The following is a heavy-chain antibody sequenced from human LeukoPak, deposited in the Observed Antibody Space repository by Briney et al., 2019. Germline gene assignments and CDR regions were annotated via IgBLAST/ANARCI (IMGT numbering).Heavy chain of an antibody. Sequence: GGSLRLSCAASGFTFTNYVMTWVRQAPGKGLEWVSAICVSGATTYYADSVQGRFTISRDNSKTTLSLRMNSLRAEDTSVYYSARDPGDGYSYGSSRLDYWGRGTLVTVSS. V-gene: IGHV3-23*01. J-gene: IGHJ4*02. CDR2: ICVSGATT. CDR3: ARDPGDGYSYGSSRLDY. D-gene: IGHD5-18*01. CDR1: GFTFTNYV.